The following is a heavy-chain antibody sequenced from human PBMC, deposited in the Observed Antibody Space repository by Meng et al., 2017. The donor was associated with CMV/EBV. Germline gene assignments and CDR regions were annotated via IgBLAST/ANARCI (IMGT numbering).Heavy chain of an antibody. D-gene: IGHD3-22*01. CDR3: ARDRTYSEDSGYFQRQNKLSWYVDL. V-gene: IGHV4-4*07. Sequence: WSWIRRSAGKGLEYIGRIHAGGSTDYNPSFRSRVTMSLHTSMEYFSLRLTSMTAADTAVYFCARDRTYSEDSGYFQRQNKLSWYVDLWGRGTLVTVSS. CDR2: IHAGGST. J-gene: IGHJ2*01.